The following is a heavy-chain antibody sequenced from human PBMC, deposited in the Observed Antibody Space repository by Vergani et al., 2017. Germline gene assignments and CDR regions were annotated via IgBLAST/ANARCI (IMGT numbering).Heavy chain of an antibody. V-gene: IGHV4-34*01. CDR1: GGSFSGYY. Sequence: QVQLQQWGAGLLKPSETLSLTCAVYGGSFSGYYWSWIRQPPGKGLEWIGEINHSGSTYYNPSLKSRVTISVDTSKNQFSLKLSSVTAADTAVYYCARMRLGSGYSYWGQGTLVTVSS. J-gene: IGHJ4*02. CDR3: ARMRLGSGYSY. CDR2: INHSGST. D-gene: IGHD3-3*01.